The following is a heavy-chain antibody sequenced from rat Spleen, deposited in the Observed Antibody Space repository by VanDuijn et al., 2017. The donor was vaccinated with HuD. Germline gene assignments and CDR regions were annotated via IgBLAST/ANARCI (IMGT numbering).Heavy chain of an antibody. V-gene: IGHV5-29*01. Sequence: EVQLVESGGGLVQPGRSLKLSCAASGFTFSNYGMAWVRQAPTKGLEWVATISYDGSSTYYRDSVKGRFTISRDNAKSTLYLQMDSLRSEDTATYYCAMVQLDYWGQGVMVTVSS. CDR2: ISYDGSST. CDR1: GFTFSNYG. D-gene: IGHD1-5*01. CDR3: AMVQLDY. J-gene: IGHJ2*01.